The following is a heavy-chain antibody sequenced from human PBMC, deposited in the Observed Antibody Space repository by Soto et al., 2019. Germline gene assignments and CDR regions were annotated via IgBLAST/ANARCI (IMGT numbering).Heavy chain of an antibody. D-gene: IGHD5-18*01. CDR3: ATKRGYSYGYDY. J-gene: IGHJ4*02. Sequence: EVQLVESGGGLVQPGGSLRLSCAASGFTVDSNYMSWVRQAPGKGLEWVSVIYSGGNTYYAGSVKGRFTISRDNSKNTVYLHMNSLRAEDTAVYYCATKRGYSYGYDYWGQGTLVTVSA. V-gene: IGHV3-66*01. CDR2: IYSGGNT. CDR1: GFTVDSNY.